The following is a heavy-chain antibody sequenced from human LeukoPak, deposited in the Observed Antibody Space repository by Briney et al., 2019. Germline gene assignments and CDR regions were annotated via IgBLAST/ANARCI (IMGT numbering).Heavy chain of an antibody. V-gene: IGHV3-74*01. D-gene: IGHD7-27*01. CDR3: ARADWGSPLDY. CDR2: IKSDGSST. J-gene: IGHJ4*02. CDR1: GFPFSSYW. Sequence: GGSLRLSCAASGFPFSSYWMHWVRQAPGKGLVWVSRIKSDGSSTGYADSVKGRFTISRDNSKNTLYLQMNNLKADDTAVYYCARADWGSPLDYWGQGTLVTVSS.